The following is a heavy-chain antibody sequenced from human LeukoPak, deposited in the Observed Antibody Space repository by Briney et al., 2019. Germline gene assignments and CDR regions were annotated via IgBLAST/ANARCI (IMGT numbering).Heavy chain of an antibody. CDR2: MNPNSGNT. CDR1: GYTFTSYD. D-gene: IGHD6-6*01. J-gene: IGHJ4*02. V-gene: IGHV1-8*01. CDR3: ARRSSSSLDY. Sequence: GASVKVSCKASGYTFTSYDINWVRQATGQGLEWMGWMNPNSGNTGYAQKFQGRVTMTTDTSTSTAYMELRSLRSDDTAVYYCARRSSSSLDYWGQGTLVTVSS.